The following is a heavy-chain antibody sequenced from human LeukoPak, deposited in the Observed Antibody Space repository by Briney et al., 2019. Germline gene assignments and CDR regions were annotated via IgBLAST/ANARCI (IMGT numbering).Heavy chain of an antibody. CDR3: ARGHHPYDPSDY. V-gene: IGHV1-2*02. D-gene: IGHD5-12*01. CDR1: GYTFTGYY. J-gene: IGHJ4*02. CDR2: INPNSGGA. Sequence: ASVKVSCKASGYTFTGYYMHWVRQAPGQGLEWMGWINPNSGGANYAQKFQGRVTMTRDTSISTAYMELSRLRSDDTAVYYCARGHHPYDPSDYWGQGTLVTVSS.